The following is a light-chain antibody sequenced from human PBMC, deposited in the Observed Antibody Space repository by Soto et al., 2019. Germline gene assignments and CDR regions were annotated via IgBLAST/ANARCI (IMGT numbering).Light chain of an antibody. V-gene: IGLV1-44*01. J-gene: IGLJ1*01. CDR1: TSDIGTNA. Sequence: QSVLTQPPSASGTPGQTVIVSCSGSTSDIGTNAVNWFQHLPGTAPKLLIYTNNQRPSGVPDRFSGSKSGTSASLAISGLQSEDEADYYCCSYRSSGLYVFGTGTRSPS. CDR3: CSYRSSGLYV. CDR2: TNN.